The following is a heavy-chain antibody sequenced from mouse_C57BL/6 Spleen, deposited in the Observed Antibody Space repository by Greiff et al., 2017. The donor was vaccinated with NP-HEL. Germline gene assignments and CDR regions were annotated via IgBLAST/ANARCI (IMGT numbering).Heavy chain of an antibody. V-gene: IGHV1-53*01. CDR1: GYTFTSYW. J-gene: IGHJ4*01. Sequence: QVQLQQPGTELVKPGASVKLSCKASGYTFTSYWMHWVKQRPGQGLEWIGNINPSNGGTNYNEKFKSKATLTVDKSSSTAYMQLSSLTSEDSAVYYCARSGGLRQAYYAMDYWGQGTSVTVSS. CDR2: INPSNGGT. D-gene: IGHD2-4*01. CDR3: ARSGGLRQAYYAMDY.